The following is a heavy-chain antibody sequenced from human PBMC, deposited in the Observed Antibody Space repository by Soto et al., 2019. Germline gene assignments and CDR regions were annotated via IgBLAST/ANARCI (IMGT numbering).Heavy chain of an antibody. V-gene: IGHV1-46*01. CDR1: GYTFTNYY. Sequence: ASVKVSCKASGYTFTNYYIHWVRQAPGQGLEWMAIINPNNGNTNYAQEFQGRVTLATDTPTSTVYMELSSLRSDDTAVYYCARVVLQRIDYWGQGTLVTVSS. CDR3: ARVVLQRIDY. D-gene: IGHD4-4*01. J-gene: IGHJ4*02. CDR2: INPNNGNT.